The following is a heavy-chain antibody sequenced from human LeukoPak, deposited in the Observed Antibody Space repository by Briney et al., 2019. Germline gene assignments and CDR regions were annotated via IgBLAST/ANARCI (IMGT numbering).Heavy chain of an antibody. Sequence: GGSLRLSCAASEFSVGSSYMTWVRQAPGKGLEWVSLIYSGGSTYYADSVKGRFTISRDNSKNTLYLQMNSLRAEDTAVYYCARALVVTAGFVKAYDYWGQGTLVTVSS. CDR2: IYSGGST. V-gene: IGHV3-53*05. J-gene: IGHJ4*02. CDR3: ARALVVTAGFVKAYDY. CDR1: EFSVGSSY. D-gene: IGHD2-21*02.